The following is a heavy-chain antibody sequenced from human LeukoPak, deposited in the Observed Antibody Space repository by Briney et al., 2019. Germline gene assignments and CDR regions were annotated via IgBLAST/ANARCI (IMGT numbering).Heavy chain of an antibody. J-gene: IGHJ4*02. CDR2: FDPEHGET. CDR3: AAEAVAGMNFDF. Sequence: ASVKVSCKVSGYTVTELSMHWVRQAPGKGLEWMGGFDPEHGETIYAQKFQGRVNMTEDTSTDTAYMELSSLRSEDTAVYYCAAEAVAGMNFDFWGQAALVTVPS. D-gene: IGHD6-19*01. V-gene: IGHV1-24*01. CDR1: GYTVTELS.